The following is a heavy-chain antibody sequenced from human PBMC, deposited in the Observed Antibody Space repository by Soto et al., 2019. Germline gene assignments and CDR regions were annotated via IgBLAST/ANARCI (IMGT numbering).Heavy chain of an antibody. Sequence: ASVKVSCKASGYTFTGYYMHGVRQAPGQGLEWMGWINPNSGGTNYAQKFQGRVTMTRDTSISTAYMELSRLRSDDTAVYYCARSRVMNAYYYDSSGLPIGYWGQGTPGHRLL. CDR3: ARSRVMNAYYYDSSGLPIGY. D-gene: IGHD3-22*01. J-gene: IGHJ4*02. CDR2: INPNSGGT. CDR1: GYTFTGYY. V-gene: IGHV1-2*02.